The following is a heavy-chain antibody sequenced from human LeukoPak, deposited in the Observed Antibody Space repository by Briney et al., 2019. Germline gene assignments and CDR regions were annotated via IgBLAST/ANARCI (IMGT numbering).Heavy chain of an antibody. D-gene: IGHD6-13*01. Sequence: SVNVSCKASGGTFSSYAISWVRQAPGQGLEWMGGIIPIFGTANYAQKFQGRVTITADESTSTAYMELSSLRSEDTAVYYCARAKPRYSSSWYVSGFDYWGQGTLVTVSS. CDR1: GGTFSSYA. J-gene: IGHJ4*02. CDR2: IIPIFGTA. V-gene: IGHV1-69*13. CDR3: ARAKPRYSSSWYVSGFDY.